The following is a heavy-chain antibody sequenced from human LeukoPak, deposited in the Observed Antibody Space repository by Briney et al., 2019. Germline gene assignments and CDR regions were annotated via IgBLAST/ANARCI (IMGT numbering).Heavy chain of an antibody. Sequence: SETLSLTCNVSGGAITGHYWSWLRQSPEKGLEWIGFIYFNGMTKYSPSLESRVTISVDTSKNQFSLRLTSVTAADTAVYFCARQFLPYHSGSHYFDNWGQGMQVTVSS. J-gene: IGHJ4*02. CDR1: GGAITGHY. V-gene: IGHV4-59*08. CDR3: ARQFLPYHSGSHYFDN. CDR2: IYFNGMT. D-gene: IGHD3-10*01.